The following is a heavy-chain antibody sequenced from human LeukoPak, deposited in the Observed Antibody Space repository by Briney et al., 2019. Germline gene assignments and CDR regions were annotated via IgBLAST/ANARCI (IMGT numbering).Heavy chain of an antibody. D-gene: IGHD5-12*01. V-gene: IGHV3-30-3*01. Sequence: AGRSLRLSCAASGFTFSSYAMHWVRQAPGKGLEWVAVISYDGSNKYYADSVKGRFTISRDNSKNTLYLQMNSLRAEDTAVYYCARLGLISGAFDYWGQGTLVTVSS. CDR2: ISYDGSNK. CDR3: ARLGLISGAFDY. CDR1: GFTFSSYA. J-gene: IGHJ4*02.